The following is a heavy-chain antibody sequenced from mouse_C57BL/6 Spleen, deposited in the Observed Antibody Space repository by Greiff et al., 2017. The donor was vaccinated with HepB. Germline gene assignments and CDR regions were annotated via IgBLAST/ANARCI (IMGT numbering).Heavy chain of an antibody. V-gene: IGHV1-59*01. CDR2: IDPSDSYT. J-gene: IGHJ2*01. CDR3: ARWGYYCSFDY. Sequence: VQLQQPGAELVRPGTSVKLSCKASGYTFTSYWMHWVKQRPGQGLEWIGVIDPSDSYTNYNQKFKGKATLTVDTSSSTAYMQLSSLTSEDSAVYYCARWGYYCSFDYWGQGTTLTVSS. D-gene: IGHD1-1*01. CDR1: GYTFTSYW.